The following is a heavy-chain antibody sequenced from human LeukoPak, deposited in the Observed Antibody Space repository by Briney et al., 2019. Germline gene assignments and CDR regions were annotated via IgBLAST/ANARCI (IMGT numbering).Heavy chain of an antibody. Sequence: PGGSLRLSCAASGFTFDDYGMSWVRQAPGKGLEWVSGINWNGGSTGYADSVKGRFTISRDNSKNTLYLQMNSLRAEDTAVYYCARDSSGWPDAFDYWGQGTLVTVSS. CDR2: INWNGGST. J-gene: IGHJ4*02. V-gene: IGHV3-20*04. CDR1: GFTFDDYG. CDR3: ARDSSGWPDAFDY. D-gene: IGHD6-19*01.